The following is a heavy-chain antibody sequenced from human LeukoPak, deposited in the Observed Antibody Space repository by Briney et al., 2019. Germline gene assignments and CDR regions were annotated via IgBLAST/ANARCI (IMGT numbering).Heavy chain of an antibody. Sequence: GGSLRLSCAASGFTFSSYEMNWVRQAPGKGLEWVSYISSSGSTIYYADSVKGRFTISRDNAKSSLYLQMNSLRAEDTAVYYCFFIKVGGDYWGQGTLVTVSS. CDR1: GFTFSSYE. J-gene: IGHJ4*02. V-gene: IGHV3-48*03. CDR3: FFIKVGGDY. CDR2: ISSSGSTI.